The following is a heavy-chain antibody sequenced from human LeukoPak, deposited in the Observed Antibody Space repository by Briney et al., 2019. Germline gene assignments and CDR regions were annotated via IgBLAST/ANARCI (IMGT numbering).Heavy chain of an antibody. Sequence: GGSLRLSCAASGFTFSTYSMNWVRQAPGKGLEWVSFISNTSSYIYYADSVKGRFTISRDNAKNSLYLQMNSLRAEDAAVYYCARSIAAAGTGDYWGQGTLVTVSS. J-gene: IGHJ4*02. CDR3: ARSIAAAGTGDY. V-gene: IGHV3-21*01. CDR1: GFTFSTYS. D-gene: IGHD6-13*01. CDR2: ISNTSSYI.